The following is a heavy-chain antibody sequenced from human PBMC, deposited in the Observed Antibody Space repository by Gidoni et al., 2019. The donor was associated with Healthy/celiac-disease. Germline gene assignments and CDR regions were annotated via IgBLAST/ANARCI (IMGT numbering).Heavy chain of an antibody. CDR2: IYYIGST. D-gene: IGHD6-13*01. CDR1: GGSISSSSYY. V-gene: IGHV4-39*01. CDR3: AVHIPAAGIHGY. J-gene: IGHJ4*02. Sequence: QLQLQESGPGLVKPSETLSLTCTVSGGSISSSSYYWGWIRQPPGKGLEWIGSIYYIGSTYYNPSLKSRVTISVDTSKNQFSLKLSSVTAADTAVYYCAVHIPAAGIHGYWGQGTLVTVSS.